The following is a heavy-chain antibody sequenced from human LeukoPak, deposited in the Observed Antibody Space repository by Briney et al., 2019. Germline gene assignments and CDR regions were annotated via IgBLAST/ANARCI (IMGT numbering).Heavy chain of an antibody. D-gene: IGHD3-10*02. Sequence: GGSLRLSCAASGFTFSSYETSWVRQAPGKGLEWVSYISSSGSTIYYADTVKGRFTISRDNAKNSLYLQMNSLRAEDTAVYYCAELGITMIGGVWGKGTTVTISS. CDR3: AELGITMIGGV. CDR2: ISSSGSTI. CDR1: GFTFSSYE. J-gene: IGHJ6*04. V-gene: IGHV3-48*03.